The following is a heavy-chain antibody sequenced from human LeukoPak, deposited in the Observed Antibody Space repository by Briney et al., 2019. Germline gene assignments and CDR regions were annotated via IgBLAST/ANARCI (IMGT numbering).Heavy chain of an antibody. J-gene: IGHJ4*02. V-gene: IGHV1-46*01. CDR1: GYTFTSYY. CDR2: INPSGGST. D-gene: IGHD5-24*01. Sequence: APVKVSCKASGYTFTSYYMHWVRQAPGQGLEWMGIINPSGGSTSYAQKFQGRVTMTRDTSTSTVYMELSSLGSEDTAVYYCARDGGGVEMATIWAYFDYWGQGTLVTVSS. CDR3: ARDGGGVEMATIWAYFDY.